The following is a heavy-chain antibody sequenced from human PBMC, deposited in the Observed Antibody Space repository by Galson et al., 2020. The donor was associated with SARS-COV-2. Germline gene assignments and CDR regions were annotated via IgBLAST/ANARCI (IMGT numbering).Heavy chain of an antibody. D-gene: IGHD4-17*01. Sequence: TGGSLRLSCAASGFIFNDYWMDWVRQTPGKGLVWVSRINSNGAATDYADSVKGRFTVSRDNAKNTLYLQMNSLRADDSAVYYCARGVYLREFDYWGQGTLVTVSS. J-gene: IGHJ4*02. CDR1: GFIFNDYW. CDR3: ARGVYLREFDY. V-gene: IGHV3-74*01. CDR2: INSNGAAT.